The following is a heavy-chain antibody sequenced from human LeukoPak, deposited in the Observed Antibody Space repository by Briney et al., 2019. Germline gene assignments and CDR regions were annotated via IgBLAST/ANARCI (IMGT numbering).Heavy chain of an antibody. CDR3: ARAPYYYDSSGYYRWWYSDL. J-gene: IGHJ2*01. CDR1: GVSISSGDYY. V-gene: IGHV4-30-4*01. D-gene: IGHD3-22*01. Sequence: SETLSLTCTVSGVSISSGDYYWSWIRQPPGKGLEWIGYIYYSGSTYYNPSLKSRVTISVDTSKNQFSLKLSSVTAADTAVYYCARAPYYYDSSGYYRWWYSDLWGRGTLVTVSS. CDR2: IYYSGST.